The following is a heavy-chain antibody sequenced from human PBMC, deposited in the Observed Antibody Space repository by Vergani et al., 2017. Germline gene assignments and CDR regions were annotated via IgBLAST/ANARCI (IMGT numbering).Heavy chain of an antibody. CDR2: ISSSSSYI. V-gene: IGHV3-21*04. CDR3: ARSSSWYIYFDY. Sequence: EVQLVESGGGLVKPGGSLRLSCAASGFTFSSYSMNWVRQAPGKGLEWVSSISSSSSYIYYADSVKGRFTISRDNAKNSLYLQMNSPRAEDTALYYCARSSSWYIYFDYWGQGTLVTVSS. J-gene: IGHJ4*02. CDR1: GFTFSSYS. D-gene: IGHD6-13*01.